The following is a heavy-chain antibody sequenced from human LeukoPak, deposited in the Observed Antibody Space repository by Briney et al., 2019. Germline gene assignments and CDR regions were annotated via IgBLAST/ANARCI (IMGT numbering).Heavy chain of an antibody. CDR1: GFTFSSYA. V-gene: IGHV3-64D*06. CDR2: ISSNGGSA. CDR3: VKGGDYGDPFDP. D-gene: IGHD4-17*01. J-gene: IGHJ5*02. Sequence: GGSLRLSCSASGFTFSSYAMHWVRQAPGKGLEYVSAISSNGGSAYYADSVKGRFTISRDNSKNTLYLQMSSLRAEDTAVYYCVKGGDYGDPFDPWGQGTLVTVSS.